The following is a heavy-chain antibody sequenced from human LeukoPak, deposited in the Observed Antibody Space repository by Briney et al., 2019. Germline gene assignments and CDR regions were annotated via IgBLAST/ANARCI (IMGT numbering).Heavy chain of an antibody. CDR2: NSGSGGST. D-gene: IGHD3-16*01. CDR3: ANNLRLGDY. J-gene: IGHJ4*02. V-gene: IGHV3-23*01. Sequence: GGFLRLSCAASGFTFSSYAMSWVRQAPGKGLEWVSANSGSGGSTYYADSVKGRFTISRDNSKNTLYLQMNSLRAEDTAVYYCANNLRLGDYWGQGTLVTVSS. CDR1: GFTFSSYA.